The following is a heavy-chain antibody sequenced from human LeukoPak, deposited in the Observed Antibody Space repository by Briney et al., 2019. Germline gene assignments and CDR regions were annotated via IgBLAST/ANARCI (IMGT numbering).Heavy chain of an antibody. J-gene: IGHJ3*02. Sequence: GGSLRLSCAASGFTFSSYGMHWVRQAPGKGLEWVSAVSGSGGSTYYADSVKGRFTISRDNSKNTLYLQMNSLRAEDTAVYYCAKDMGGITGRGAFDIWGQGTMVTVSS. CDR1: GFTFSSYG. V-gene: IGHV3-23*01. CDR2: VSGSGGST. D-gene: IGHD1-26*01. CDR3: AKDMGGITGRGAFDI.